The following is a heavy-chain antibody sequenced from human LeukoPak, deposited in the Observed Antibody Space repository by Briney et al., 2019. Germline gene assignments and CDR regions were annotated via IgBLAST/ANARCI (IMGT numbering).Heavy chain of an antibody. CDR2: ISYSGST. CDR1: GGSISTYY. V-gene: IGHV4-59*13. J-gene: IGHJ5*02. Sequence: NPSETLSLTCTVSGGSISTYYWSWIRQTPGKGLEWIGYISYSGSTYYNPSLNSRVTISVDTSKNQFSLKLSSVTAADTAVYYCARDKTGNNWFDPWGQGTLVTVSS. CDR3: ARDKTGNNWFDP. D-gene: IGHD1-1*01.